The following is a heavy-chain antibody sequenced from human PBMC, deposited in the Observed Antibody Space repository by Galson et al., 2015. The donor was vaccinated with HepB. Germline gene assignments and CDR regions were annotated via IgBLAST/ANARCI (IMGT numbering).Heavy chain of an antibody. J-gene: IGHJ4*02. CDR1: GYSFTSYW. Sequence: QSGAEVKKPGESLRISCKGSGYSFTSYWISWVRQMPGKGLEWMGRIDPSDSYTDYSPSFQGHVAISVDKSITTAYLQWSSLKASDTAMYYCVSRQYYFASGTYYNVSDYWGQGTLVTVSS. D-gene: IGHD3-10*01. CDR2: IDPSDSYT. V-gene: IGHV5-10-1*01. CDR3: VSRQYYFASGTYYNVSDY.